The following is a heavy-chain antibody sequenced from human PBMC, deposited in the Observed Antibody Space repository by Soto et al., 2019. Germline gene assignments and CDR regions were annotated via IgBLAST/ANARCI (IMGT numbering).Heavy chain of an antibody. V-gene: IGHV4-39*01. CDR1: GGSISSSSYY. D-gene: IGHD2-2*01. J-gene: IGHJ6*02. CDR2: IYYSGST. Sequence: PTATLSLTDTGPGGSISSSSYYSGWNRQPTGKGLEWIGSIYYSGSTYYNPSLKSRVTISVDTSKNQFSLKLSSVTAADTAVYYCATISNIVVVPAAMWHYHYGMDVWGQGTTVTVSS. CDR3: ATISNIVVVPAAMWHYHYGMDV.